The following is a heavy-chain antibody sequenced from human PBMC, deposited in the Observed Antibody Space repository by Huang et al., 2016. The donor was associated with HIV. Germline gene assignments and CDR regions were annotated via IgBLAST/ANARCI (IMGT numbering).Heavy chain of an antibody. D-gene: IGHD3-10*01. J-gene: IGHJ5*02. CDR2: VNDGGDS. CDR1: GESLGTYY. V-gene: IGHV4-34*01. CDR3: ARRFRVAATRKWFDP. Sequence: QVQLQQWGAGLLKPSETLALTCAVCGESLGTYYWAWFLRPPGKGLQWIGEVNDGGDSKYNPSLESRVTISVDTSRNQVSLTLTSMTAADTATYYCARRFRVAATRKWFDPWGQGTLVIVSS.